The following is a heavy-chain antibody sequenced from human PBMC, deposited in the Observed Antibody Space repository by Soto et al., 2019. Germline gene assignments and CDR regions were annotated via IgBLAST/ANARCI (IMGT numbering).Heavy chain of an antibody. CDR3: ARQIYDSDTGPNFQYYFDS. Sequence: GESLKISCKGSGYSFAGYWITWVRQKPGKGLEWMGRIDPSDSQTYYSPSFRGHVTISVTKSVTTVFLQWSSLRASDTAMYYCARQIYDSDTGPNFQYYFDSWGQGTPVTVSS. CDR1: GYSFAGYW. D-gene: IGHD3-22*01. CDR2: IDPSDSQT. V-gene: IGHV5-10-1*01. J-gene: IGHJ4*02.